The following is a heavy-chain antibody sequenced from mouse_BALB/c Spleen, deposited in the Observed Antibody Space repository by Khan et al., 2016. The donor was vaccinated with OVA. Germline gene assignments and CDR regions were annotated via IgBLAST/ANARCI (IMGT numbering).Heavy chain of an antibody. CDR2: ISYSGNT. CDR1: GYSIPSDYA. CDR3: ARVYGGDFDY. J-gene: IGHJ2*02. V-gene: IGHV3-2*02. D-gene: IGHD1-1*01. Sequence: EVKLQESGPGLVKPSQSLSLTCTVTGYSIPSDYAWNWIRQFPGNKLEWMGFISYSGNTKYNPSLKSRFSITRDTSKNQFFLQLNSVTTEDTATYYCARVYGGDFDYWGQGTSLTVSS.